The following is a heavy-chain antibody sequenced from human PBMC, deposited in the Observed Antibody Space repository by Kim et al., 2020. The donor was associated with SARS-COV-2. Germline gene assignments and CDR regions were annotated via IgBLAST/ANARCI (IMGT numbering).Heavy chain of an antibody. CDR3: ARPVRGARHDAFDI. Sequence: SETLSLTCTVSGGSIGSNNYYWGWIRQPPGKTLEWFGSVHDSGVTDYSPSLKSRVTISLDTPNNHFSLKLTSVTAAATAVYYCARPVRGARHDAFDIWG. V-gene: IGHV4-39*02. CDR2: VHDSGVT. D-gene: IGHD3-10*02. J-gene: IGHJ3*02. CDR1: GGSIGSNNYY.